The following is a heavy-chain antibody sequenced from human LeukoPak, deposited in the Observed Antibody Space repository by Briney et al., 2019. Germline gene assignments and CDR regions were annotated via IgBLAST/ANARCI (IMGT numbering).Heavy chain of an antibody. CDR1: GGIISSYY. Sequence: SETLSLTCIVSGGIISSYYWGWVRQPPGKGLEWVASIYYTGATYYNPSLTSRLNISVDTSKRQSSLGLSSVTAADTAVYYCARIPYYYDSTVPRWAFDVWDQGTMVTVSS. V-gene: IGHV4-39*01. CDR2: IYYTGAT. CDR3: ARIPYYYDSTVPRWAFDV. J-gene: IGHJ3*01. D-gene: IGHD3-22*01.